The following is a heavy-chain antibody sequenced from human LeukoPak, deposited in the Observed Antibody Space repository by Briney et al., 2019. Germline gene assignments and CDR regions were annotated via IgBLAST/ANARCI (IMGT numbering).Heavy chain of an antibody. CDR1: GGSISRGGYY. J-gene: IGHJ4*02. CDR2: IYYSGST. Sequence: SETLSLTCTLAGGSISRGGYYWSRIRQHPGKGLEWIGYIYYSGSTYYNTTLKSRVTISVDTSKNQFSLKLSSVTAADTAVYYCARVAAGVTQAFDYWGQGTLVTVSS. CDR3: ARVAAGVTQAFDY. V-gene: IGHV4-31*03. D-gene: IGHD4-23*01.